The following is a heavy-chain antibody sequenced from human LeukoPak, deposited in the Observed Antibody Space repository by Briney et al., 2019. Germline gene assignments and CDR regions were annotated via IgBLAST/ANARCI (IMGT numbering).Heavy chain of an antibody. V-gene: IGHV4-59*08. D-gene: IGHD3-10*01. Sequence: SETLSLTCTVSGGSITSYYWSWIRQPPGKGLEWIGYIYYSGRTNYNPSLKSRVTISVDTSKNQFSLKLNSVTAADTAVYYCARNRYYYGSGNYGVPNWFDPWGQGTLVTVSS. CDR3: ARNRYYYGSGNYGVPNWFDP. CDR1: GGSITSYY. CDR2: IYYSGRT. J-gene: IGHJ5*02.